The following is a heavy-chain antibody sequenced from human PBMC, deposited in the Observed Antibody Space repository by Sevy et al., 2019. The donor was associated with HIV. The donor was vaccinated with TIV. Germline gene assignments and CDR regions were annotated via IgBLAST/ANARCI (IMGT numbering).Heavy chain of an antibody. V-gene: IGHV3-30-3*01. J-gene: IGHJ4*02. CDR1: GFTFSSYT. D-gene: IGHD3-10*01. CDR2: ISYDGNNK. CDR3: ASFMIRGVGDY. Sequence: GGSLRLSCAASGFTFSSYTMFWIRQAPGKGLEWMASISYDGNNKYYADSVKGRFTISRDNSKNTLYVQMNSLRPEDTAVYYCASFMIRGVGDYWGQGTLVTVSS.